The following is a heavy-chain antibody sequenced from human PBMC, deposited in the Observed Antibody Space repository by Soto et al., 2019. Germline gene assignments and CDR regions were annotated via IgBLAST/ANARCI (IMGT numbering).Heavy chain of an antibody. D-gene: IGHD6-19*01. Sequence: QVQLVQSGAEVKKPGSSVQVSCKASGGTFSSYAISWVRQAPGQGLEWMGGIIPIFGTANYAQKFQGRVTITADESTSTAYMELSSLRSEDTDVYYCARDRGRRIAVAGTGHFDYWGQGTLVTVSS. CDR3: ARDRGRRIAVAGTGHFDY. J-gene: IGHJ4*02. V-gene: IGHV1-69*01. CDR1: GGTFSSYA. CDR2: IIPIFGTA.